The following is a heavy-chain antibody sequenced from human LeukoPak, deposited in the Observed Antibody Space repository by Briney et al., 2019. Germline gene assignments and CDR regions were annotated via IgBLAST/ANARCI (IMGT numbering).Heavy chain of an antibody. V-gene: IGHV3-73*01. CDR3: SREGCGATGCYTNDY. J-gene: IGHJ4*02. CDR2: IRTKATSYDA. Sequence: GGSLRLSCATSGFTFSRYWMHWVRQASGKGLEWVGRIRTKATSYDAAYAASVKGRFTISRDDSKNTAYLQMNSLKTEDTAMYYCSREGCGATGCYTNDYWGQGTLVTVSS. D-gene: IGHD2-21*01. CDR1: GFTFSRYW.